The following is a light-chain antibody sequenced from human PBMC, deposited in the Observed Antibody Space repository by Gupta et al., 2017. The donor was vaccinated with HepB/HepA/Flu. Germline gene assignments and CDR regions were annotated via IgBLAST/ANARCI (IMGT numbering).Light chain of an antibody. V-gene: IGLV3-1*01. CDR1: KLGDKY. CDR2: QDS. CDR3: QVWDSTTGV. J-gene: IGLJ1*01. Sequence: LPLQPPVFFSPGQTASISCSGHKLGDKYTFWYQQRPGQSPLLVIYQDSKRPSGIPERFSGSSSGNTATLTISGTQAMDEAEYYCQVWDSTTGVFGPGTKVTVL.